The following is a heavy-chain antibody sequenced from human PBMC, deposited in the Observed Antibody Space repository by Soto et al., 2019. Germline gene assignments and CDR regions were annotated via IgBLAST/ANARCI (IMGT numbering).Heavy chain of an antibody. CDR3: VKVEGGGYNLPFDS. J-gene: IGHJ4*02. CDR1: GVSISSKGYY. CDR2: IYNSGTT. V-gene: IGHV4-31*03. Sequence: QVQLQESGPGLVKPSQTLSLTCTVSGVSISSKGYYWNWIRQRPGKGLEWIGYIYNSGTTYFNPSLKSRATISLNTSQNQFSLKLSSVTAADTALYYCVKVEGGGYNLPFDSWGRGMLVTVSS. D-gene: IGHD5-12*01.